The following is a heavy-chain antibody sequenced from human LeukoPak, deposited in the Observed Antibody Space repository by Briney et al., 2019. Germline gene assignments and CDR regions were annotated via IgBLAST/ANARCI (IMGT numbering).Heavy chain of an antibody. CDR3: ARGGQWELLGY. Sequence: AASVTVSCKASGYTFTSYYMHWVRQAPGQGLEWMGWMNPNSGNTGYAQKFQGRVTMTRNTSISTAYMELSSLRSEDTAVYYCARGGQWELLGYWGQGTLVTVSS. V-gene: IGHV1-8*02. D-gene: IGHD1-26*01. CDR2: MNPNSGNT. CDR1: GYTFTSYY. J-gene: IGHJ4*02.